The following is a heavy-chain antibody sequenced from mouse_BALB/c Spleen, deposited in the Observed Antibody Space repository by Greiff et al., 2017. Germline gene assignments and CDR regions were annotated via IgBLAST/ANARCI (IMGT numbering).Heavy chain of an antibody. V-gene: IGHV1-80*01. CDR3: ARPHYYGSSYFDY. CDR2: IYPGDGDT. D-gene: IGHD1-1*01. J-gene: IGHJ2*01. CDR1: GYAFSSYW. Sequence: QVQLKQSGAELVRPGSSVKISCKASGYAFSSYWMNWVKQRPGQGLEWIGQIYPGDGDTNYNGKFKGKATLTADKSSSTAYMQLSSLTSEDSAVYFCARPHYYGSSYFDYWGQGTTLTVSS.